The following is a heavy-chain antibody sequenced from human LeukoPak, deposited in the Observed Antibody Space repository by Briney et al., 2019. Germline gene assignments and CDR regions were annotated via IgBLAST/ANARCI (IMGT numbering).Heavy chain of an antibody. CDR2: FDPEDGET. J-gene: IGHJ4*02. CDR3: ARDPDDYGDYWAFDY. CDR1: GYTLTELS. Sequence: GASVKVSCKVSGYTLTELSMHWVRQAPGKGLEWMGGFDPEDGETIYAQKFQGRVTMTEDTSTDTAYMELSSLRSEDTAVYYCARDPDDYGDYWAFDYWGQGTLVTVSS. V-gene: IGHV1-24*01. D-gene: IGHD4-17*01.